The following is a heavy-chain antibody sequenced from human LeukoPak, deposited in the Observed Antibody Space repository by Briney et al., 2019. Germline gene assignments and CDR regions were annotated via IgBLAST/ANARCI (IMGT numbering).Heavy chain of an antibody. V-gene: IGHV4-34*01. D-gene: IGHD3-22*01. CDR1: GGSFSGYY. CDR2: INHSGSA. CDR3: ARGLYHYDSSGSDHHYYYYMDA. Sequence: SETLSLTCAVYGGSFSGYYWSWVRHPPVKGRERIGEINHSGSANYNPSLTSRVTMSVDTSKNQCSLKLSSVTAADTAVYYCARGLYHYDSSGSDHHYYYYMDAWGKGTTVTVSS. J-gene: IGHJ6*03.